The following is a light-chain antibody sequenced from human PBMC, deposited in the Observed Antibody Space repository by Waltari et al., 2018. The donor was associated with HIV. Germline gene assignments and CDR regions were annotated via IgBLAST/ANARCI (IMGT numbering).Light chain of an antibody. CDR3: YSTDNSGHHRV. J-gene: IGLJ2*01. Sequence: SYELTQPPSVAVSPGQTARSTCTGDDWPKKYASRYHQKSGQAPVLVIYDDSKRPSGFPERFSGSSSGTTATLTISGAQVEDEADYYCYSTDNSGHHRVFGTGTKLTVL. CDR1: DWPKKY. CDR2: DDS. V-gene: IGLV3-10*01.